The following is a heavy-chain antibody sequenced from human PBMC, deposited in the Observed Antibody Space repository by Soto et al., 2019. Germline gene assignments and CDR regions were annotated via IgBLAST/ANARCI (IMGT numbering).Heavy chain of an antibody. CDR2: IKFNGSNT. Sequence: GGSLRLSCETSGFTLSSYSMNWARQAPGKGLVWVSRIKFNGSNTDYADSVKGRFTISRDNAKNTLYLQMNSLRAEDTTLYYCARGVPNYYAMDVWGQGTTVTVSS. CDR3: ARGVPNYYAMDV. J-gene: IGHJ6*02. CDR1: GFTLSSYS. V-gene: IGHV3-74*01.